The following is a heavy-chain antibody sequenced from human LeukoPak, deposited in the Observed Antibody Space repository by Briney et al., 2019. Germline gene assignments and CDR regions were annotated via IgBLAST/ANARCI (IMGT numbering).Heavy chain of an antibody. Sequence: ASMKVSCKASGYTFTSYAMNWVRQAPGQGLEWMGWINTNTGNPTYAQGFTGRFVFSLDTSVSTAYLQISSLKAEDTAVYYCYGSGSSFDYWGQGTLVTVSS. J-gene: IGHJ4*02. D-gene: IGHD3-10*01. CDR1: GYTFTSYA. V-gene: IGHV7-4-1*02. CDR3: YGSGSSFDY. CDR2: INTNTGNP.